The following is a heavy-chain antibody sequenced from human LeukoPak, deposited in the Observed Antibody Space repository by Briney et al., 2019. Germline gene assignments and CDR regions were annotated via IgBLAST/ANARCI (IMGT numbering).Heavy chain of an antibody. CDR3: ARGDIWDYYMDV. D-gene: IGHD3-9*01. Sequence: SVKVSCKASGGTFSSYAISWVRQAPGQGLEWMGGIIPIFGTANYAQKCQGRVTITTDESTSTAYMELSSLRSEDTAVYYCARGDIWDYYMDVWGKGTTVTVSS. J-gene: IGHJ6*03. CDR2: IIPIFGTA. V-gene: IGHV1-69*05. CDR1: GGTFSSYA.